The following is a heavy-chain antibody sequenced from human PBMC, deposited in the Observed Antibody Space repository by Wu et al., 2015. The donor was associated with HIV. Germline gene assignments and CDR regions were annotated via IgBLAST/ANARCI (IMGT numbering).Heavy chain of an antibody. D-gene: IGHD3-10*01. V-gene: IGHV1-2*02. CDR1: GYTFTNYY. J-gene: IGHJ3*02. CDR2: INPHSGGT. CDR3: ARDLLWAEDGDVFDI. Sequence: QVQLVQSGSEVRKPGASVRVACRASGYTFTNYYMHWVRQAPGQGLEWMGWINPHSGGTNYAQKFQGRVTMTRDSSISTTYMELSRLTSDDTAVYYCARDLLWAEDGDVFDIWGQGTMVTVSS.